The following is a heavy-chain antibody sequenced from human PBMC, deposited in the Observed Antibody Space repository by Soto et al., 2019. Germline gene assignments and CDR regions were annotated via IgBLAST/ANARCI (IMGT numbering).Heavy chain of an antibody. D-gene: IGHD3-9*01. CDR3: ARTYYDILTGYTLFDY. J-gene: IGHJ4*02. CDR2: IYYSGST. Sequence: PSETLSLTCTVSGGSISSGDYYWSRIRQPPGKGLEWIGYIYYSGSTYYNPSLKSRVTISVDTSKNQFSLKLSSVTAADTAVYYCARTYYDILTGYTLFDYWGQGTLVTVSS. CDR1: GGSISSGDYY. V-gene: IGHV4-30-4*01.